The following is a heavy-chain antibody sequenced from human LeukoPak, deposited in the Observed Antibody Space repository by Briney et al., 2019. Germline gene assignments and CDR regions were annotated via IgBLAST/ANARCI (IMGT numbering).Heavy chain of an antibody. V-gene: IGHV3-74*01. D-gene: IGHD2-21*02. CDR1: GFAFSSYW. CDR2: INSNGSNT. CDR3: SGGGSIEVTGY. J-gene: IGHJ4*02. Sequence: GGPLRLSCVASGFAFSSYWMNWVRQAPGKGLVWVSQINSNGSNTTYADSVKGRFTISRDNAKNTLYLQMNSLRAEDTAVYYCSGGGSIEVTGYWGQGTLVTVSS.